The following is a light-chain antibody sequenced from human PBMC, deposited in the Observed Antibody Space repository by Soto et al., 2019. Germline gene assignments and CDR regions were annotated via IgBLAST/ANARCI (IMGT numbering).Light chain of an antibody. CDR3: QQYGSSPLFT. V-gene: IGKV3-20*01. CDR1: QSVSSSY. Sequence: EIVMTQSPATLSVSPGERATLSCRASQSVSSSYLAWYQQKPGQAPRLLIYGASGRATGIPDRFSGSGSGTDFTLTISRLEPEDFAVYYCQQYGSSPLFTFGPGTNVDIK. J-gene: IGKJ3*01. CDR2: GAS.